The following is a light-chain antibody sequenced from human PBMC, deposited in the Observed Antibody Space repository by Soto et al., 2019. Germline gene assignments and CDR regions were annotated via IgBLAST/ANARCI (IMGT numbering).Light chain of an antibody. Sequence: EKVMTQSPATLSVSPGERATLSGRASQIVSSSYLAWYQQKPGQAPRLLIYGASTRATGIPARFSGSGSGTEFTLSISSLQSEDSAVYYCQQYNNWPPITFGQGTRLEIK. CDR3: QQYNNWPPIT. V-gene: IGKV3D-15*01. CDR1: QIVSSSY. CDR2: GAS. J-gene: IGKJ5*01.